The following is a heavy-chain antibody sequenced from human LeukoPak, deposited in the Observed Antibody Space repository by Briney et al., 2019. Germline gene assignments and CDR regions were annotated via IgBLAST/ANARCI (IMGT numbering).Heavy chain of an antibody. CDR1: GFTFSSYA. D-gene: IGHD4-17*01. CDR2: ISGSGGST. Sequence: PGGSLRLSCAASGFTFSSYAISWVRQSPGKGLDWVSAISGSGGSTYYADSVKGRFTISRDNSKNTLYLQMNSLRAEDTAVYYCAKDGSYRLTTVTYNDYWGQGTLVTVSS. V-gene: IGHV3-23*01. CDR3: AKDGSYRLTTVTYNDY. J-gene: IGHJ4*02.